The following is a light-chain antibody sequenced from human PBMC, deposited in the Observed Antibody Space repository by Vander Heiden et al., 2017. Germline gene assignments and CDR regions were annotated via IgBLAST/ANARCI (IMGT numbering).Light chain of an antibody. J-gene: IGKJ1*01. CDR1: QSISSY. V-gene: IGKV1-39*01. Sequence: DIQMTQSPSSLSASVGDRVTITCRASQSISSYLNWYQQKPGKAPKLLIYAASSLQSGVPSRFSGSGSGTDFTLTISSLQPEDFATYYGQQSYTGTFGQGTKVEIK. CDR2: AAS. CDR3: QQSYTGT.